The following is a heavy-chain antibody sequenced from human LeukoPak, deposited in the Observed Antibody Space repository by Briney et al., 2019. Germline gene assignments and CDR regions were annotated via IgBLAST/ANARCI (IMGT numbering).Heavy chain of an antibody. V-gene: IGHV3-21*01. Sequence: GGSLRLSCAASGFTFSSYSMNWVRQAPGKGLEWVSSISSSSSYIYYADSVKGRFTISRDNAKNSLYLQMNSLRAEDTAVYYCARDPSRVGYCSSTSCWNWFDPWGQGTLVTVSS. CDR1: GFTFSSYS. D-gene: IGHD2-2*01. CDR3: ARDPSRVGYCSSTSCWNWFDP. CDR2: ISSSSSYI. J-gene: IGHJ5*02.